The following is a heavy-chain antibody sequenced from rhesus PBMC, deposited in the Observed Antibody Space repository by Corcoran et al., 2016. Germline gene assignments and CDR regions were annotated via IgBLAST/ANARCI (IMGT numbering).Heavy chain of an antibody. CDR3: ARILVRGSGYFSLDV. CDR1: GGSISSGYG. CDR2: IYGGIRRT. J-gene: IGHJ5-2*02. V-gene: IGHV4S7*01. D-gene: IGHD3-28*01. Sequence: QVQLQESGPGLVKPSETLSLTCAASGGSISSGYGWSWIRQTPGAGLGWSGHIYGGIRRTYYHPSLKSRGTISQDTSKNQFSLKLSSVTAADAAVYYCARILVRGSGYFSLDVWGRGVLVTVSS.